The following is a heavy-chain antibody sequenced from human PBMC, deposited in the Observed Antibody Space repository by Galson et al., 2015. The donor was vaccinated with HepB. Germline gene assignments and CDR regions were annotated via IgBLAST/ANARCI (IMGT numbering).Heavy chain of an antibody. CDR2: IIPIFGTA. CDR1: GGTFSSYA. D-gene: IGHD2-2*01. Sequence: SVKVSCKASGGTFSSYAISWVRQAPGQGLEWMGGIIPIFGTANYAQKFQGRVTITADESTSTAYMELSSLRSEDTAVYYCARVLGVVPAASPLYYYYYGMDVWGQGTTATVSS. CDR3: ARVLGVVPAASPLYYYYYGMDV. V-gene: IGHV1-69*13. J-gene: IGHJ6*02.